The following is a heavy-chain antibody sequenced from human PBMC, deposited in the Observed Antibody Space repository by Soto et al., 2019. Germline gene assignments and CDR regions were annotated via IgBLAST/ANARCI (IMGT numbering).Heavy chain of an antibody. CDR2: IYYSGST. J-gene: IGHJ4*02. D-gene: IGHD2-15*01. V-gene: IGHV4-31*03. CDR3: ASGAVVAATLFDY. CDR1: GGSISSGGYY. Sequence: QVQLQESGPGLVKPSQTLSLTCTVSGGSISSGGYYWSWIRQHPGKGLEWIGYIYYSGSTYYNPALKSRVTISVDTSKNHFSLKLSAVTAADTAVYYCASGAVVAATLFDYWGQGTLVTVSS.